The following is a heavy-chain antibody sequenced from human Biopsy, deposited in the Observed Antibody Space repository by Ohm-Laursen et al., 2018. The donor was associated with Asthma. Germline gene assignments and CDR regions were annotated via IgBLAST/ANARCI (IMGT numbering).Heavy chain of an antibody. V-gene: IGHV4-59*01. CDR1: PGSINDYY. D-gene: IGHD6-13*01. CDR3: ARATSTWSQSGPHFFDH. CDR2: IHNSGNT. Sequence: SQTLSLTCTVSPGSINDYYWSWLRQSPGKGLEWIGYIHNSGNTNYNPSLKSRVTISLDTSKNHFSLRLSFVSAADTAIYYCARATSTWSQSGPHFFDHWGPGTLVTVSS. J-gene: IGHJ5*02.